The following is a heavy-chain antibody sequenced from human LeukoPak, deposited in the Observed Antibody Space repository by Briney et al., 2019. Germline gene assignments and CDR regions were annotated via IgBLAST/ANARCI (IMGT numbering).Heavy chain of an antibody. V-gene: IGHV4-4*07. Sequence: SETLSLTCTVSGGSISSYYWSWIRQPAGKGLEWIGRIYTSGSTNYNPSLKSRVTMSVDTSKNQFSLKLSSVTAAGTAVYYCAREGQQWLGLWRSPYYFDYWGQGTLVTVSS. CDR1: GGSISSYY. CDR3: AREGQQWLGLWRSPYYFDY. J-gene: IGHJ4*02. D-gene: IGHD6-19*01. CDR2: IYTSGST.